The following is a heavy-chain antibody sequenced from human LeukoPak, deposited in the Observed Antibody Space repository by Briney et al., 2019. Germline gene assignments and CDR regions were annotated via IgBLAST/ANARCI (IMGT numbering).Heavy chain of an antibody. CDR1: GFTFDDYA. D-gene: IGHD3-22*01. Sequence: PGGSLRLSCAASGFTFDDYAMPWVRQAPGKGLEWVSGISRNRGSIGYADSVKGRFTISRDNSKNTLYLQMNSLRAEDTAVYYCARVGDDYYDSSGYPSDYWGQGTLVTVSS. CDR3: ARVGDDYYDSSGYPSDY. V-gene: IGHV3-9*01. J-gene: IGHJ4*02. CDR2: ISRNRGSI.